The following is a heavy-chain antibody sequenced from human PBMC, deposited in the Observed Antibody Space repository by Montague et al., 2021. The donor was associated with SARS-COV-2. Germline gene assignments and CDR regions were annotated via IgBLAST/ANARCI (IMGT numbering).Heavy chain of an antibody. CDR2: ITGSGGGT. D-gene: IGHD1-26*01. CDR3: AKDQVYSGNYLAD. V-gene: IGHV3-23*01. J-gene: IGHJ4*02. Sequence: SLRLSCAASGFTFSSYAMSWVRQAPGKGLEWVSAITGSGGGTYYAGSVKGRFTISKDNSKNMLYLQMNSLRAEDTAVYYCAKDQVYSGNYLADWGQGTLVTVSS. CDR1: GFTFSSYA.